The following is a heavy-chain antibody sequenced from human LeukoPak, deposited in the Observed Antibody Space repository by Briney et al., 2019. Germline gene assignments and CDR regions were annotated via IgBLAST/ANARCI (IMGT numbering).Heavy chain of an antibody. V-gene: IGHV4-39*01. D-gene: IGHD3-16*02. J-gene: IGHJ4*02. CDR3: ARCGYDYIWGSYRQYYFDY. CDR1: GGPIRSSSYY. Sequence: SETLSLTCTVPGGPIRSSSYYWGWIRQPPGKGLEWIGSIYYSGSTYYNPSLKSRVTISVDTSKNQFSLKLSSVTAADTAVYYCARCGYDYIWGSYRQYYFDYWGQGTLVTVSS. CDR2: IYYSGST.